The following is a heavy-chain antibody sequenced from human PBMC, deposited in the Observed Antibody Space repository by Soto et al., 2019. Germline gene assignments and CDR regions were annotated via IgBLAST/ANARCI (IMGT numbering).Heavy chain of an antibody. Sequence: QVQLVQSGAEVKKSGSSLKVSCKAFGGTLSNYAINWVRQAPGQGLEWMGDISPTFAKANYAQKFQGKVTITADASSSTAYMELSSLTSVDTALYYCVREVRFHTPVFGNGGQGTLVTVSS. CDR1: GGTLSNYA. J-gene: IGHJ4*02. D-gene: IGHD3-3*01. V-gene: IGHV1-69*01. CDR2: ISPTFAKA. CDR3: VREVRFHTPVFGN.